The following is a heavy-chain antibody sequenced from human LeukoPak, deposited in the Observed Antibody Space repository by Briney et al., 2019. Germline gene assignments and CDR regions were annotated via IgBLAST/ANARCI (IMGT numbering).Heavy chain of an antibody. J-gene: IGHJ6*03. Sequence: GRSLRLSCAASGFTFDDYAMHWVRQAPGKGLEWVSGISWNSGSIGYADSVKGRFTISRDNAKNSLYLQMNSLRAEDTAVYYCAKDNGPDYYDSSGYYDPYYMDVWGKGTTVTVSS. CDR1: GFTFDDYA. D-gene: IGHD3-22*01. CDR2: ISWNSGSI. V-gene: IGHV3-9*01. CDR3: AKDNGPDYYDSSGYYDPYYMDV.